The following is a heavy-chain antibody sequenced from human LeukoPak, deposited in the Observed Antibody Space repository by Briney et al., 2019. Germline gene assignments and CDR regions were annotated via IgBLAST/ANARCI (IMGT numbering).Heavy chain of an antibody. CDR3: ARAWSGYYNLFDY. CDR2: IYITGRT. V-gene: IGHV4-4*07. CDR1: GGSISSYY. J-gene: IGHJ4*02. D-gene: IGHD3-3*01. Sequence: SETLSLTCTVSGGSISSYYWSWIRQPAGKGLEWIGRIYITGRTDYNPSLKSRVTMSVDKSKNQFSLNLSSVTAADTAMYYCARAWSGYYNLFDYWGQGTLVTVSS.